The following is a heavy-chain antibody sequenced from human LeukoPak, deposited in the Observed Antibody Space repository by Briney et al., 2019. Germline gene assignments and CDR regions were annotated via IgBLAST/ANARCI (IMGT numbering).Heavy chain of an antibody. CDR3: AREGAGIMIRGVILDY. Sequence: GGSLRLSCEASGFTFSSYEMNWVRQAPGKGLEWVSDISNIDTTIYYADSVKGRFTISRDNAKNSLYLQMNSLRAEDTALYYCAREGAGIMIRGVILDYWGQGTLVTVSS. CDR1: GFTFSSYE. D-gene: IGHD3-10*01. J-gene: IGHJ4*02. CDR2: ISNIDTTI. V-gene: IGHV3-48*03.